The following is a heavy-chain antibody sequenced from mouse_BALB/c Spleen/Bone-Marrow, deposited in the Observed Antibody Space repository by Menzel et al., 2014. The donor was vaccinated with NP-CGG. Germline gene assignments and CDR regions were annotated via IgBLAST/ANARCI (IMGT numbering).Heavy chain of an antibody. CDR3: ARYGSSPYYAMDY. Sequence: VQLKESGPELVKPGASVKISCKASGYTFTDYNMHWVKQSHGKSLEWIGYIYPYNGGTGYNQKFKSKATLTVDNSSSTAYMELRSLTSEDSAVYYCARYGSSPYYAMDYWDQGTSVTVSS. CDR2: IYPYNGGT. CDR1: GYTFTDYN. J-gene: IGHJ4*01. V-gene: IGHV1S29*02. D-gene: IGHD1-1*01.